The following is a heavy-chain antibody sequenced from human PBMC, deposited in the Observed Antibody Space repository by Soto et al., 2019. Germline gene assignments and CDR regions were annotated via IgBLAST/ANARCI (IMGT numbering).Heavy chain of an antibody. D-gene: IGHD3-3*02. CDR3: ARGPVLDLPPDAFDI. V-gene: IGHV3-30-3*01. CDR2: ISYDGSNK. J-gene: IGHJ3*02. Sequence: PGGSLRLSCAASGFTFSSYAMHWVRQAPGKGLEWVAVISYDGSNKYYADSVKGRFTISRDNSKNTLYLQMNSLRAEDTAVYYCARGPVLDLPPDAFDIWGQGTMVTVSS. CDR1: GFTFSSYA.